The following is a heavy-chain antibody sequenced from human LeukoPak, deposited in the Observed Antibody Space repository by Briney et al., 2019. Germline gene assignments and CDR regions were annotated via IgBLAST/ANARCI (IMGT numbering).Heavy chain of an antibody. Sequence: GASVKVSCKASGYTFTSYGISWVRQVPGQGLEWMGWISAYNGNTNYAQKLQGRVTMTTDTSTSTAYMELRSLRSDDTAVYYCARSEWGYNGPQNAFDIWGQGTMVTVSS. CDR3: ARSEWGYNGPQNAFDI. V-gene: IGHV1-18*01. CDR1: GYTFTSYG. D-gene: IGHD1-14*01. CDR2: ISAYNGNT. J-gene: IGHJ3*02.